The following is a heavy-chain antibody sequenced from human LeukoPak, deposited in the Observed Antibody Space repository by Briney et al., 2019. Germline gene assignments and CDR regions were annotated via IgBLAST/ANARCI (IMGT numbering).Heavy chain of an antibody. J-gene: IGHJ4*02. V-gene: IGHV3-7*01. CDR3: ARSRQRDYLDY. Sequence: PGGSLRLSCAASGFTLTNYWMSWVREAPGEGRGWVANIKQDGSEKYYVDSVKGRFTIARDNAKNSMFLQMNSLRVEDTAVYYCARSRQRDYLDYWGQGTLVTVSS. CDR2: IKQDGSEK. CDR1: GFTLTNYW.